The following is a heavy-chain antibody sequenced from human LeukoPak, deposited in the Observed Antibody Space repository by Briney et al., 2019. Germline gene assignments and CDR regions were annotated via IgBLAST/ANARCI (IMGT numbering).Heavy chain of an antibody. J-gene: IGHJ4*02. CDR2: ISSSSSYI. Sequence: GGSLRLSCAASGFTFSSYSMNWVRQAPGKGLEWVSSISSSSSYIYYADSVKGRFTIYRDNAKNSLYLKMNSLRAEDTAVYYCASSLYSGYVRNWGQGTLVTVSS. D-gene: IGHD5-12*01. CDR3: ASSLYSGYVRN. V-gene: IGHV3-21*01. CDR1: GFTFSSYS.